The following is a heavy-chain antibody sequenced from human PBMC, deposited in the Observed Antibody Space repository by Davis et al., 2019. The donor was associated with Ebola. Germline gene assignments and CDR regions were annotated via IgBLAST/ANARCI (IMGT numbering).Heavy chain of an antibody. J-gene: IGHJ4*02. V-gene: IGHV1-69*13. CDR3: AHLGPQRYCSGGGCHGYLDY. CDR2: IIPVFRTA. D-gene: IGHD2-15*01. CDR1: GYTFSIYG. Sequence: SVKVSCKASGYTFSIYGLSWVRQAPGQGLEWMGGIIPVFRTANYAQKFQGRVTITADESTRTAYMELSGLRSEDTAVYYCAHLGPQRYCSGGGCHGYLDYWGQGTLVIVSS.